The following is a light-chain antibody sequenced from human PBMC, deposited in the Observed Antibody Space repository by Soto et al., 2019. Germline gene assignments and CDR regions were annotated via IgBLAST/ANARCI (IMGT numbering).Light chain of an antibody. CDR2: DVT. CDR1: TNDVGGYNY. J-gene: IGLJ2*01. CDR3: SSFAGTNYCVV. Sequence: QSVLTQPPSASGSPGQSVTISCSGITNDVGGYNYVSWFQQHPGKAPKLIIYDVTKRPSGVPGRFSGSRSGNTASLTVSGLQAEDEADYYCSSFAGTNYCVVFGGGTKLTVL. V-gene: IGLV2-8*01.